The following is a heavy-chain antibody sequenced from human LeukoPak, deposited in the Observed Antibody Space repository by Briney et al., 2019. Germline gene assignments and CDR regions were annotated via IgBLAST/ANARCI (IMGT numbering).Heavy chain of an antibody. J-gene: IGHJ4*02. CDR2: IYYSGST. CDR3: ATQILLCHYY. V-gene: IGHV4-59*01. D-gene: IGHD2/OR15-2a*01. Sequence: SETLSLTCTVSGRSISSYYWSWMRQPPAKGLEWIGYIYYSGSTNYNPPLKSRVTISVDTSKNQFSLKLSSVTAADTAVYYCATQILLCHYYWGQGTLVTVSS. CDR1: GRSISSYY.